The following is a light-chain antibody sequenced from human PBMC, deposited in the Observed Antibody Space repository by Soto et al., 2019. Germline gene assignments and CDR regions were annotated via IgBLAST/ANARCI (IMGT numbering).Light chain of an antibody. J-gene: IGKJ5*01. Sequence: EIVLTQSPATLSLSPGERATLSCRASQSVSNYLAWYQHTPGQAPRLLIYDASSRATDIPARFSGSGSGTDFTLTIRSLEPEDFAIYYCQQRSNWPSISFGQGTRLEI. CDR3: QQRSNWPSIS. CDR1: QSVSNY. CDR2: DAS. V-gene: IGKV3-11*01.